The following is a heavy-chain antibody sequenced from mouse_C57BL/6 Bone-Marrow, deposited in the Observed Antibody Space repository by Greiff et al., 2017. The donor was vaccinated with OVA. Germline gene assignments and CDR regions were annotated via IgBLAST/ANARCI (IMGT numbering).Heavy chain of an antibody. V-gene: IGHV5-4*01. D-gene: IGHD1-1*01. CDR2: ISDGGSYT. CDR3: ARDRNYGDYAMDY. Sequence: EVQLVESGGGLVKPGGSLKLSCAASGFTFSSYAMSWVRQTPEQRLEWVATISDGGSYTYYPDNVKGRFTISRDNAKNNLYLQMSHLKSEDTAMYYCARDRNYGDYAMDYWGQGTSVTVSS. CDR1: GFTFSSYA. J-gene: IGHJ4*01.